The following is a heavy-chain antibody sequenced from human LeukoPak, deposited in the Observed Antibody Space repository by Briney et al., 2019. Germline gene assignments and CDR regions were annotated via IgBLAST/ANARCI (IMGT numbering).Heavy chain of an antibody. J-gene: IGHJ4*02. D-gene: IGHD4-11*01. Sequence: GGSLRLSCAASGFIFSSYGMHWVRQAPGKGLEWVAFVRNDGNSKYYADSVKGRFTISRDNSKNTLYLQMNSLRVEDTAMYYCASHYKTTGTNPQPDYWGQGTLVTVSS. CDR2: VRNDGNSK. CDR3: ASHYKTTGTNPQPDY. CDR1: GFIFSSYG. V-gene: IGHV3-30*02.